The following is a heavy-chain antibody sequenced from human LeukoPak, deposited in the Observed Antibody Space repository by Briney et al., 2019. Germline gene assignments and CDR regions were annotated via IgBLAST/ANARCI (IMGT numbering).Heavy chain of an antibody. CDR2: ISSSGNTK. CDR3: ARTKSWGTMPTDAFDI. J-gene: IGHJ3*02. Sequence: GGSLRLSCAASGFTFSDYYMSWIRQAPGKGLEWVSYISSSGNTKYYADSVKGRFTISRDNAKNSLYLQMNSLRAEDTAVYYCARTKSWGTMPTDAFDIWGQGTMVTVSS. CDR1: GFTFSDYY. V-gene: IGHV3-11*04. D-gene: IGHD2-2*01.